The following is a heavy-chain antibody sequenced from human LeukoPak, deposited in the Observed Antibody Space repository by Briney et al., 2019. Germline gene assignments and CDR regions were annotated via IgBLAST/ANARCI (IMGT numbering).Heavy chain of an antibody. J-gene: IGHJ4*02. D-gene: IGHD2-15*01. Sequence: ASVKVSCKASGYTFTSSAMHWVRQAPGQRLEWMGWINAGNGNTKYSQKFQGRVTITRDTSASTAYMELSRLRSEDTAVYYCTREGPIAGPDYWGQGTLVTVSS. V-gene: IGHV1-3*01. CDR2: INAGNGNT. CDR1: GYTFTSSA. CDR3: TREGPIAGPDY.